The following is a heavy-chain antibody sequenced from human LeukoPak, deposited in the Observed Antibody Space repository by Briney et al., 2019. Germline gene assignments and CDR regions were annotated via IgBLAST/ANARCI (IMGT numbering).Heavy chain of an antibody. D-gene: IGHD6-6*01. Sequence: GGSLRLSCAASEFTFTSYELNWVRQAPGKGLEWVSYISSSGNTLSYADSVKGRFTISRDNAKNSLYLQVISLRAEDTAVYYCARGPSIAARYDAFDIWGQGTMVTVSS. CDR2: ISSSGNTL. V-gene: IGHV3-48*03. CDR1: EFTFTSYE. J-gene: IGHJ3*02. CDR3: ARGPSIAARYDAFDI.